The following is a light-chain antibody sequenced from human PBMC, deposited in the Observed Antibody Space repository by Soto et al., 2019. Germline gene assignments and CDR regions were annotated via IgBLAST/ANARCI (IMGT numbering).Light chain of an antibody. CDR1: RSVSSSY. Sequence: IVLTRSQSTLSVSPGARAPLSCRASRSVSSSYLAWYQQKPGQAPRLLIYGASSRATGIPARFSGSGSGTEFTLTISSLQSEDFAVYYCQQYSNWPPITFGQGTRLEI. CDR3: QQYSNWPPIT. V-gene: IGKV3D-15*01. J-gene: IGKJ5*01. CDR2: GAS.